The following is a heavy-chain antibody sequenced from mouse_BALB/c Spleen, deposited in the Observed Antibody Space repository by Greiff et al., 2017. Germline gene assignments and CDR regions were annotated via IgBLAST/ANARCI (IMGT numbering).Heavy chain of an antibody. J-gene: IGHJ4*01. V-gene: IGHV2-9*02. D-gene: IGHD2-14*01. Sequence: VKLQESGPGLVAPSQSLSITCTVSGFSLTSYGVHWVRQPPGKGLEWLGVIWAGGSTNYNSALMSRLSISKDNSKSQVFLKMNSLQTYDTAMYYCARDKVYRYDYAMDYWCKGTSVTVSS. CDR3: ARDKVYRYDYAMDY. CDR1: GFSLTSYG. CDR2: IWAGGST.